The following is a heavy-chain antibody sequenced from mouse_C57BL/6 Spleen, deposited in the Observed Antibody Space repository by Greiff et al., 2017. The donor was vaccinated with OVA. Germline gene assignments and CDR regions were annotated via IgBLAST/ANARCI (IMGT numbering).Heavy chain of an antibody. V-gene: IGHV5-9-1*02. CDR3: TRDYYGSSSYYFDY. Sequence: EVKVVESGEGLVKPGGSLKLSCAASGFTFSSYAMSWVRQTPEKRLEWVAYISSGGDYIYYADTVKGRFTISRGNARNTLYLQMSSLKSEDTAMYYCTRDYYGSSSYYFDYWGQGTTLTVSS. CDR1: GFTFSSYA. J-gene: IGHJ2*01. D-gene: IGHD1-1*01. CDR2: ISSGGDYI.